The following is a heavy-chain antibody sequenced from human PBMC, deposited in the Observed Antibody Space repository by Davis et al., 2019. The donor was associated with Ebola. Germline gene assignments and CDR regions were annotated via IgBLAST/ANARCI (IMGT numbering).Heavy chain of an antibody. CDR2: ISSSGSTI. J-gene: IGHJ6*04. CDR1: GFTFSDYY. V-gene: IGHV3-11*04. Sequence: GGSLRLFCAASGFTFSDYYMSWIRQAPGKGLEWVSYISSSGSTIYYADSVKGRFTISRDNAKNSLYLQMNSLRDEDTAVYYCARDREILYVYGMDVWGKGTTVTVSS. CDR3: ARDREILYVYGMDV. D-gene: IGHD2-8*01.